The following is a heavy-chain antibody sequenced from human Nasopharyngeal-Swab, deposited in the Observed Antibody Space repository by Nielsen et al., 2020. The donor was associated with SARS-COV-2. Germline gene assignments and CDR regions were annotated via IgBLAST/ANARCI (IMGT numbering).Heavy chain of an antibody. J-gene: IGHJ3*02. Sequence: WSRQPPGKGLEWIGYIYYSGSTYYNPSLKSRVTISVDTSKNQFSLKLSSVTAADTAVYYCARGDKAEITIFGVVIISAAFDIWGQGTMVTVSS. CDR3: ARGDKAEITIFGVVIISAAFDI. D-gene: IGHD3-3*01. CDR2: IYYSGST. V-gene: IGHV4-31*02.